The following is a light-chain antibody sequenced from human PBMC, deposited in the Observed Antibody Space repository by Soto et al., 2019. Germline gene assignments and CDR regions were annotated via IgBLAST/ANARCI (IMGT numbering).Light chain of an antibody. Sequence: QSALTQPASVSASPGQSITISCTGTSSDVGDYNYVSWYQQYPGKAPKLMIYEVINRPSGVSNRFSGSKSGNTASLTISGLQAEDEADYYFSSYRSNSLVVFGGGTKVTVL. CDR1: SSDVGDYNY. CDR3: SSYRSNSLVV. CDR2: EVI. J-gene: IGLJ2*01. V-gene: IGLV2-14*01.